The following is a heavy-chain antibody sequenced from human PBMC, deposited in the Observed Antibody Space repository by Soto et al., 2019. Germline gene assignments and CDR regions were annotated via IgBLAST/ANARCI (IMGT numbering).Heavy chain of an antibody. CDR1: GYTFTSYY. J-gene: IGHJ4*02. D-gene: IGHD5-12*01. V-gene: IGHV1-46*01. CDR2: INPSGGST. Sequence: GASVKVSCKASGYTFTSYYMHWVRQAPGQGLEWMGIINPSGGSTSYAQKFQGRVTMTEDTSTDTAYMELSSLRSEDTAVYYCATKEMATTNPFDYWGQGTLVTVSS. CDR3: ATKEMATTNPFDY.